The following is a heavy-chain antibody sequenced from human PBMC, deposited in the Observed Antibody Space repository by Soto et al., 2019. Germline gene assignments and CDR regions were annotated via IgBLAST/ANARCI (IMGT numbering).Heavy chain of an antibody. CDR3: TSQTDAVKWIVVQTDYNFDH. Sequence: GGSLRLSCAASGFTFGGSAMHWVRQASGKGLEWVGHIRSKTNSYATAYAESVKGRFTISRDDSMNTAYLQMNSLKTEDTAVYFCTSQTDAVKWIVVQTDYNFDHWGQGTLVTVSS. CDR1: GFTFGGSA. J-gene: IGHJ4*02. V-gene: IGHV3-73*01. CDR2: IRSKTNSYAT. D-gene: IGHD3-10*01.